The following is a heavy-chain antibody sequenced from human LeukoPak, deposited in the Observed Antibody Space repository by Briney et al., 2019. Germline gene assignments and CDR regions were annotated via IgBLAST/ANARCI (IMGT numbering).Heavy chain of an antibody. D-gene: IGHD5-18*01. J-gene: IGHJ4*02. CDR1: GFTFSSYA. Sequence: GGSLRLSCAASGFTFSSYAMSWVRQAPGKGLEWVAVISYDGSNKYYADSVKGRLTISRDNSKNTLYLQMNSLRAEDTAVYYCAKVGGVRDTAMVDYWGQGTLVTVSS. CDR3: AKVGGVRDTAMVDY. V-gene: IGHV3-30*18. CDR2: ISYDGSNK.